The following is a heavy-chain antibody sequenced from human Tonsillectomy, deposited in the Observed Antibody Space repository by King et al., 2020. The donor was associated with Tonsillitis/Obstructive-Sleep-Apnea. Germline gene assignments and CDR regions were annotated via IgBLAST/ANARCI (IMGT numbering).Heavy chain of an antibody. CDR2: INTNTGNP. CDR1: GYTFTSYG. D-gene: IGHD2-2*01. J-gene: IGHJ5*02. V-gene: IGHV7-4-1*02. Sequence: QLVQSGSELKKPGASVKVSCKASGYTFTSYGMNWVRQAPGRGLEWMGWINTNTGNPTYAQGFTGRFVFSLDTSVSTAYLQISSLKAEDTAVYYCARVGTSWGPNWFDPWGQGTLVTVSS. CDR3: ARVGTSWGPNWFDP.